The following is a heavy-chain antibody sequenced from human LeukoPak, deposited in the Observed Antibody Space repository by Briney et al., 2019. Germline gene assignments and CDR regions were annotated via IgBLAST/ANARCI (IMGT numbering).Heavy chain of an antibody. CDR1: GGSISSGGYY. CDR2: IYYSGST. V-gene: IGHV4-61*08. CDR3: ARGPPGGQFDP. D-gene: IGHD3-10*01. J-gene: IGHJ5*02. Sequence: PSETLSLTCTVSGGSISSGGYYWSWIRQHPGKGLEWIGYIYYSGSTNYNPPLKSRVTISVDASKNQFSLKLTSVSAADTAVYYCARGPPGGQFDPWGQGTLVTVSS.